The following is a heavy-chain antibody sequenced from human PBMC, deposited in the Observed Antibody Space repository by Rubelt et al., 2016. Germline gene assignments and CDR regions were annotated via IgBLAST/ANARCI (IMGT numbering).Heavy chain of an antibody. Sequence: QVTLRESGPALVKPTQTLTLTCTLSGFSLSTSGMCVSLIRQPPGKALEWLARIDWDDDKKYSTSLKTRLTVSKDTSKNQVVLTMTNMDPGETATYYYARTRIYTSAWTLDYWGQGALVTVSS. CDR1: GFSLSTSGMC. CDR3: ARTRIYTSAWTLDY. CDR2: IDWDDDK. D-gene: IGHD6-19*01. V-gene: IGHV2-70*15. J-gene: IGHJ4*02.